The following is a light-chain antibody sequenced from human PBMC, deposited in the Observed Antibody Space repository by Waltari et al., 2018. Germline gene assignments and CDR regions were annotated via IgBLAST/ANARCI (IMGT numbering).Light chain of an antibody. V-gene: IGLV2-14*01. Sequence: QSALTHPAPVSGPPGQSSTIPCSGTDSAVGACDFVSWYQQHPGKAPHIKIYEVSNRPSGISNRFSASKSGNTASLTISGLQAEDEADYYCSSYTTSSAPGVFGTGTRVTVL. CDR2: EVS. CDR1: DSAVGACDF. CDR3: SSYTTSSAPGV. J-gene: IGLJ1*01.